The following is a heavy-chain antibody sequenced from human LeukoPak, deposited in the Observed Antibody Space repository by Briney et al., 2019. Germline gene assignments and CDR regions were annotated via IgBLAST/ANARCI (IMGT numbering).Heavy chain of an antibody. CDR2: INHSGST. D-gene: IGHD2-21*02. CDR1: GGSFSGYY. CDR3: ARGAACGGDCYDY. V-gene: IGHV4-34*01. J-gene: IGHJ4*02. Sequence: SETLSLTCAVYGGSFSGYYWSWIRQPPGKGLEWIGEINHSGSTNYNPSLKSRVTISVDTSKNQFSLKLSSVTAADTAVYYCARGAACGGDCYDYWGQGTLVTVSS.